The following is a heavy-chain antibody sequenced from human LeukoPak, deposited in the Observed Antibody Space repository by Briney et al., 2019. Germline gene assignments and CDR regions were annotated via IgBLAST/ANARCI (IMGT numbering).Heavy chain of an antibody. Sequence: GGSLRLSFSASRFTFYMLVKRRCRQAPGKGLEWVSVISGNGYSTYYADSVKGRFTISRDNPKNTMYLQMNSLRAEDTAVYYCARDTFYDSSYGMVVCGEGTTVTVSS. D-gene: IGHD3-9*01. J-gene: IGHJ6*01. CDR1: RFTFYMLV. CDR2: ISGNGYST. CDR3: ARDTFYDSSYGMVV. V-gene: IGHV3-23*01.